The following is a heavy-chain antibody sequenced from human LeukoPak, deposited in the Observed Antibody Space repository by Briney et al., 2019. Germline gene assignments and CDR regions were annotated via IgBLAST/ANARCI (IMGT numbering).Heavy chain of an antibody. D-gene: IGHD3-22*01. CDR1: GYSIGSGYY. CDR2: IYHSGST. Sequence: PSETLSLTCAVSGYSIGSGYYWGWIRQPPGKGLEWVGSIYHSGSTYHNPSLKSRVTMPLDTSKTQFSLKLSSVTAADTAVYYCARHRLYDSTGYYYDFDYWGQGTLVTVSS. J-gene: IGHJ4*02. CDR3: ARHRLYDSTGYYYDFDY. V-gene: IGHV4-38-2*01.